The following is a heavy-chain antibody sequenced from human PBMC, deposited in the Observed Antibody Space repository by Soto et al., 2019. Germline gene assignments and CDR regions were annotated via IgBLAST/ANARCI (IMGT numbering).Heavy chain of an antibody. CDR1: GGSISSSSSY. J-gene: IGHJ4*02. D-gene: IGHD1-26*01. CDR2: LYYGGST. V-gene: IGHV4-39*01. CDR3: ANRVLLDTNYFDN. Sequence: QMQMQESGPGLVKPSETLSLTCTVSGGSISSSSSYWGWIRQPPGKGLEWIGSLYYGGSTYYNPSLKSRVTVSVDTSKNQFSLRLSSVTAADTAIYYCANRVLLDTNYFDNWGQGTLVTVSS.